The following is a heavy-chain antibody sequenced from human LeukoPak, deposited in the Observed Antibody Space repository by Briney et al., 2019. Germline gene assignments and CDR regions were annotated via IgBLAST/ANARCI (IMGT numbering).Heavy chain of an antibody. CDR3: ARVRYINRWYDY. CDR2: IKQDGNEN. Sequence: GGSLRLSCTTSGFNFRAYWMSWVRQAPGKGLEWVANIKQDGNENYYVDSVKGRFTISRDNDKNSLYLQMNSLRAEDTAVYYCARVRYINRWYDYWGQGTLVTVSS. CDR1: GFNFRAYW. J-gene: IGHJ4*02. D-gene: IGHD6-13*01. V-gene: IGHV3-7*01.